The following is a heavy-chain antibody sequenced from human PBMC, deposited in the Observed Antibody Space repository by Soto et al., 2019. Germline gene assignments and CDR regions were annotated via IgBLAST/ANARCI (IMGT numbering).Heavy chain of an antibody. V-gene: IGHV1-46*01. CDR3: ARERVVVAANGGALRFDP. CDR2: INPSGGST. CDR1: GYTFTSYY. D-gene: IGHD2-15*01. J-gene: IGHJ5*02. Sequence: ASLNVSCKASGYTFTSYYMHWVRQAPGQGLEWMGIINPSGGSTSYAQKFQGRVTMTRDTSTSTVYMELSSLRSEDTAVYYCARERVVVAANGGALRFDPWGHGTLVTVSS.